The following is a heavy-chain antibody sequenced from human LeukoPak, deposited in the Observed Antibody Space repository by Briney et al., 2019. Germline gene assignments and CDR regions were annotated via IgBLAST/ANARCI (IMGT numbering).Heavy chain of an antibody. CDR3: AAWYYGSGGVEVADY. D-gene: IGHD3-10*01. CDR2: IVVGSGNT. V-gene: IGHV1-58*02. Sequence: SVKVSCKASGFTFTSSAMQWVRQARGQRLEWIGWIVVGSGNTNYAQKFQERVTITRDMSTSTAYMELSSLRSEDTAVYYCAAWYYGSGGVEVADYWGQGTLVTVSS. CDR1: GFTFTSSA. J-gene: IGHJ4*02.